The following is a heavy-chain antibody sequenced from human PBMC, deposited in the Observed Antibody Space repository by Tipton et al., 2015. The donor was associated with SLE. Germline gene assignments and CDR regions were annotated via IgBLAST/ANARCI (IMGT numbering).Heavy chain of an antibody. V-gene: IGHV4-61*02. CDR1: GASVSSSFHQ. CDR2: SSGSA. J-gene: IGHJ3*02. Sequence: TLSLTCTVSGASVSSSFHQWSWIRQPAGEGLEWIGHSSGSATYNPSLKSRVTISVETSKNHFSLTLSSVTAADTAVYYGATFFGHSSASPDALDIWGQGTMVTVSS. CDR3: ATFFGHSSASPDALDI. D-gene: IGHD6-6*01.